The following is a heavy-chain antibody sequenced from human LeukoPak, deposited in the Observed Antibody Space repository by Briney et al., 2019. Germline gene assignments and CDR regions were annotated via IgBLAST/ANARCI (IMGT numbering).Heavy chain of an antibody. Sequence: SETLSLTCAVSGGSISSSNWWSWVRQPPGKGLEWIGEIYHSGSTNYNPSLKSRVTISVDKSKNQFSLKLSSVTAADTAVYYCARGRAVAGALNWFDPWGQGTLVTVSS. CDR3: ARGRAVAGALNWFDP. J-gene: IGHJ5*02. CDR1: GGSISSSNW. V-gene: IGHV4-4*02. CDR2: IYHSGST. D-gene: IGHD6-19*01.